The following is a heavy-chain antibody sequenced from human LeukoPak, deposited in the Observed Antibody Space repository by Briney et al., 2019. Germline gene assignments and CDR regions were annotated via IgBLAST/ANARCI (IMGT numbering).Heavy chain of an antibody. V-gene: IGHV3-48*01. CDR3: ARDGPTVTPSIPFDF. D-gene: IGHD4-17*01. J-gene: IGHJ4*02. CDR1: GFTFSTCN. Sequence: PGGSLRLSCAASGFTFSTCNMNWVRQAPGKGLEWVSYISGGGRPIYYADSVKGRFTISRDNAKNSLYLQMSSLRVEDTAIYYCARDGPTVTPSIPFDFWGQGTLVTVSS. CDR2: ISGGGRPI.